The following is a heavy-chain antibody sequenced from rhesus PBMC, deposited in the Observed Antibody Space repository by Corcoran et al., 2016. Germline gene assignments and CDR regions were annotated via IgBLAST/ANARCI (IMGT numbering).Heavy chain of an antibody. CDR2: ISGRSRRT. CDR3: ASYTIPFDY. Sequence: QVQLQESGPGLVKPSETLSLTCAVSGGSFSGYYWGWIRQPPGKGLGWIGYISGRSRRTSYTPSLNCRVTISTATSKNQFSLKLSSVSAADTAVYYCASYTIPFDYWGQGVLVTVSS. D-gene: IGHD3-16*01. CDR1: GGSFSGYY. J-gene: IGHJ4*01. V-gene: IGHV4-165*01.